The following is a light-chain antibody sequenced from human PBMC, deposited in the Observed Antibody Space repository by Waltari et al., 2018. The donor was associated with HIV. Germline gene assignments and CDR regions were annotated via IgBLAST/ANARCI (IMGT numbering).Light chain of an antibody. CDR2: EVT. V-gene: IGLV2-23*02. Sequence: QSALTQPASVSGSPGQSITISCTGTSSNVGSDDLVSWYQQHPGAAPKLIIYEVTKRPSGVSNRFSGSKSGNTASLTISGPQAEDEADYYCCSCPRSGIRYVFGTGTKVTVL. J-gene: IGLJ1*01. CDR1: SSNVGSDDL. CDR3: CSCPRSGIRYV.